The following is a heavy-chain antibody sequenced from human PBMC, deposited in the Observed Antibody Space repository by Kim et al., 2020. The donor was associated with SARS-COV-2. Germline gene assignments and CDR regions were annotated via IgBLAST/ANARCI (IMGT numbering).Heavy chain of an antibody. Sequence: GESLKISRQGSGYSFTSYWIAWLRQMPGKGLEWMGIIYPADSNTRYSPSFQGQVTISADKSINTAYLQWSSLKASDTAIYYCARLGRSKGLGYWGQGTLVTVSS. CDR2: IYPADSNT. CDR1: GYSFTSYW. V-gene: IGHV5-51*01. D-gene: IGHD6-19*01. CDR3: ARLGRSKGLGY. J-gene: IGHJ4*02.